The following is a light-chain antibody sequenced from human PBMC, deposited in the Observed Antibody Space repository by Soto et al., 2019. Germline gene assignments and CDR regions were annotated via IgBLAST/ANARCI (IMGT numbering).Light chain of an antibody. CDR2: LGS. J-gene: IGKJ1*01. CDR3: MQALQTPPT. V-gene: IGKV2-28*01. Sequence: DLVMTQSPLSLPVTPGEPASISCRSSQSLKHSNGYKYVDWYLQKPGQSPQLLIYLGSNRASGVPDRFSGTGSGTDFTLKISRVEAEDVGVYYCMQALQTPPTFGQGTKVEIK. CDR1: QSLKHSNGYKY.